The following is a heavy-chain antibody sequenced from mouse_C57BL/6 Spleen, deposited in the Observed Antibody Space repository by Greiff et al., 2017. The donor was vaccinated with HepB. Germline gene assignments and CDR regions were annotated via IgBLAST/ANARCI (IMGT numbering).Heavy chain of an antibody. D-gene: IGHD1-1*01. J-gene: IGHJ2*01. Sequence: VQLQHSGAELVKPGASVKLSCTASGFNIKDYYMHWVKQRTEQGLEWIGRIDPEDGETKYAPKFQGKATITADTSSNTAYLQLSSLTSEDTAVYYCASEFITTAYYFDYWGQGTTLTVSS. CDR3: ASEFITTAYYFDY. CDR2: IDPEDGET. V-gene: IGHV14-2*01. CDR1: GFNIKDYY.